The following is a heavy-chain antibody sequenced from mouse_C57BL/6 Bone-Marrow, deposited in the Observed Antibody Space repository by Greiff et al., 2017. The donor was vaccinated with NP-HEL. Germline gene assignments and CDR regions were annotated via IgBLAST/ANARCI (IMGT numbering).Heavy chain of an antibody. CDR1: GFTFNTYA. V-gene: IGHV10-3*01. Sequence: EVQGVESGGGLVQPKGSLKLSCAASGFTFNTYAMHWVRQAPGKGLEWVARIRSKSSNYATYYADSVKDRFTISRDDSQSMLYLQMNNLKTEDTAMYYCVRAPYYINYYAMDYWGQGTSVTVSS. CDR2: IRSKSSNYAT. D-gene: IGHD1-1*01. J-gene: IGHJ4*01. CDR3: VRAPYYINYYAMDY.